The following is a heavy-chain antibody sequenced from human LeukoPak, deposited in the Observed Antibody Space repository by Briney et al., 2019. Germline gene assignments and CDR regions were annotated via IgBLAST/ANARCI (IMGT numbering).Heavy chain of an antibody. CDR2: INPNSGGT. Sequence: ASVKVSCKASGYTFTGYYMHRVRQAPGQGLEWMGWINPNSGGTNYAQKFQGRVTMTRDTSISTAYMELSRLRSDDTAVYYCATSPYCSSTSCYTYFQHWGQGTLVTVSS. V-gene: IGHV1-2*02. CDR1: GYTFTGYY. CDR3: ATSPYCSSTSCYTYFQH. J-gene: IGHJ1*01. D-gene: IGHD2-2*02.